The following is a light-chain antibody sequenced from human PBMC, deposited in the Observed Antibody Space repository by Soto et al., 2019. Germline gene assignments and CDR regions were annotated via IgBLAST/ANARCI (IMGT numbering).Light chain of an antibody. CDR1: SSNIGSNP. CDR2: NNN. Sequence: QSVLTQPPSASGTPGQRVTLSCSGSSSNIGSNPVHWYQQVPGTAPKLLIHNNNQRPSGVPARFSGSKSGTSASLAISGLQSEDDADYYCAAWEDSLNGVLFGGGTKVTVL. J-gene: IGLJ2*01. CDR3: AAWEDSLNGVL. V-gene: IGLV1-44*01.